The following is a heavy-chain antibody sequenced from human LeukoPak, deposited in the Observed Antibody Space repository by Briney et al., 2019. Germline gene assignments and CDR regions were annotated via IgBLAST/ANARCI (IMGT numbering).Heavy chain of an antibody. CDR1: GFTFSSYG. J-gene: IGHJ5*02. CDR2: IRYDGSNE. Sequence: PGGSLRLSCAASGFTFSSYGMHWVRQAPGKGLEWVAFIRYDGSNEYYADSVKGRFTISRDNSKNTLYLQMNSLRAEDTAVYYCARLWFGEGSFDWFDPWGQGTLVTVSS. D-gene: IGHD3-10*01. V-gene: IGHV3-30*02. CDR3: ARLWFGEGSFDWFDP.